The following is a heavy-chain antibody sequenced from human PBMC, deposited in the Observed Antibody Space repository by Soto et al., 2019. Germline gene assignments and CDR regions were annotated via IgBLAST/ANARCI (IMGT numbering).Heavy chain of an antibody. D-gene: IGHD3-16*01. J-gene: IGHJ2*01. CDR1: GGSISSGGYY. CDR2: IYYSGST. V-gene: IGHV4-31*03. CDR3: ARVYYDYVWGSYFGYGRYFDL. Sequence: SETLSLTCTVSGGSISSGGYYWSWIRQHPGKGLEWIGYIYYSGSTYCNPSLKSRVTISVDTSKNQFSLKLSSVTAADTAVYYCARVYYDYVWGSYFGYGRYFDLWGRGTLVTVSS.